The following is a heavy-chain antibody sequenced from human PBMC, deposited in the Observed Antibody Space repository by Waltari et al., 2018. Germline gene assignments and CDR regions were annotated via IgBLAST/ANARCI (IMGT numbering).Heavy chain of an antibody. D-gene: IGHD2-2*01. V-gene: IGHV1-2*02. CDR1: GYMLTAYY. CDR2: INPKTGGT. CDR3: ARGGRHRKDTVVLAPAEEYFQH. Sequence: QVQLVQSGADVKTPGASVKVSCKASGYMLTAYYIHWVRQAPGQGLEWVGWINPKTGGTHFAQKFQGRATMTRNTSISTAYMEVSWLRSDDTAVYSCARGGRHRKDTVVLAPAEEYFQHWGQGTLVTVSS. J-gene: IGHJ1*01.